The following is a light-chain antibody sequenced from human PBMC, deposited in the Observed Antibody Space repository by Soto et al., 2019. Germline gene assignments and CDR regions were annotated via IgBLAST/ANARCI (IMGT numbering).Light chain of an antibody. CDR1: SSDVGNYNY. CDR2: DVS. Sequence: QSVLTQPASVSGSPGQSITISCTGASSDVGNYNYVSWYQQHPGKAPKLIIYDVSNRPSGVSNRFSSSKSGNTASLTISGLQAEDEADYYCSSYTSSTTLYVFGTGTKLTVL. CDR3: SSYTSSTTLYV. J-gene: IGLJ1*01. V-gene: IGLV2-14*03.